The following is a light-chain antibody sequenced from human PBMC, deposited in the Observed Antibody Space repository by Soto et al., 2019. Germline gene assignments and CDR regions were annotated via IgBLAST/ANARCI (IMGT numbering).Light chain of an antibody. J-gene: IGKJ4*01. CDR3: QQRVNWPPVT. V-gene: IGKV3-11*01. CDR2: DAS. Sequence: ETILTQSPATLSLSPGERATLSCRASQRISNYLAWYQQKPGQAPRLLIYDASNRATGIPARFSGSGSGTDFTLTISSLEREDFAVYYCQQRVNWPPVTVGGVTKVE. CDR1: QRISNY.